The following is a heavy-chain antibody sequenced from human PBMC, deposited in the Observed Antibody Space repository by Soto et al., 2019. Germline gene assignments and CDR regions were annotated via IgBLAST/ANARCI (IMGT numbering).Heavy chain of an antibody. CDR3: ASMVYASLAGTPDY. CDR1: GFTFSSYA. V-gene: IGHV3-23*01. J-gene: IGHJ4*02. CDR2: ISGSGGST. Sequence: EVQLLESGGGLVQPGGSLRLSCAASGFTFSSYAMSWVRQAPGKGLEWVSAISGSGGSTYYADSVKGRFTISRDNSKNTLYLQMNSLRAEDTAVYYCASMVYASLAGTPDYWGQGTLVTVSS. D-gene: IGHD2-8*01.